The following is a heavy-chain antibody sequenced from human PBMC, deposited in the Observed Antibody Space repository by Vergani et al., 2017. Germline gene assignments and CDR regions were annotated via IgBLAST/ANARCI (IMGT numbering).Heavy chain of an antibody. V-gene: IGHV3-23*01. D-gene: IGHD1-20*01. CDR3: ARAYGRYDWFDY. CDR1: GFTFSSCA. Sequence: EVQLLDSGGGLVQPGGSLRLSCAASGFTFSSCAMSWVRQAPGKGLEWVSSFSGTDGRTYYADSVKGRCTISRDNSKNTLYLQMNSLRAEDTAVYYCARAYGRYDWFDYWGQRTMVTVSS. J-gene: IGHJ4*01. CDR2: FSGTDGRT.